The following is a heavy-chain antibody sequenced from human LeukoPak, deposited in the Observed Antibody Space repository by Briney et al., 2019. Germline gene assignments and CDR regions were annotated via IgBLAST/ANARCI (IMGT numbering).Heavy chain of an antibody. CDR3: ARERSVAGS. CDR1: GFTFSSYS. V-gene: IGHV3-21*01. D-gene: IGHD6-19*01. CDR2: ISSSSSYI. Sequence: GGSLTLSCAASGFTFSSYSMNWVRQARGEGVEWVSSISSSSSYIYYADSVKGRFTIPRDNAKNSLYLPMNSLRAEDTAVYYCARERSVAGSWGQGTLVTVSS. J-gene: IGHJ5*02.